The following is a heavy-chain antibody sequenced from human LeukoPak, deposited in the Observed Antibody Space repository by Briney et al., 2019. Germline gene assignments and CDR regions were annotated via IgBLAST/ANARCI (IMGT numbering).Heavy chain of an antibody. CDR3: ARDQYYYDSSGKYYMDV. J-gene: IGHJ6*03. CDR1: GGSINNYY. V-gene: IGHV4-4*07. CDR2: TYTSGST. D-gene: IGHD3-22*01. Sequence: SEALSLTCSVSGGSINNYYWTWIRQPAGKGLEWIGRTYTSGSTNYNPSLKSRVTMSVDTSKNQFSLKLSSVTAADTAVYYCARDQYYYDSSGKYYMDVWGKGTTVTISS.